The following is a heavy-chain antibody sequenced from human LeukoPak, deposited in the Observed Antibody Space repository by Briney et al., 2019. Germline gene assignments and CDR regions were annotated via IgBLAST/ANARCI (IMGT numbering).Heavy chain of an antibody. D-gene: IGHD6-13*01. V-gene: IGHV4-39*07. J-gene: IGHJ5*02. CDR2: IYYSGST. Sequence: SETLSLTCTVSGGSISSSSYYWGWIRQPPGKGLEWIGSIYYSGSTYYNPSLKSRVTISVDTSKNQFSLKLSSVTAADTAVYYCARSSRFKGIAAAGNWFDPWGQGTLVTVSS. CDR1: GGSISSSSYY. CDR3: ARSSRFKGIAAAGNWFDP.